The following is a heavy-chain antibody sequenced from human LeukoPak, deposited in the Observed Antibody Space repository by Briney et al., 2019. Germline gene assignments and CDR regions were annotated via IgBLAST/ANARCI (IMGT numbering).Heavy chain of an antibody. D-gene: IGHD2-15*01. V-gene: IGHV3-23*01. J-gene: IGHJ6*02. CDR1: GFTFSTYA. CDR2: ISVSGDKT. CDR3: AKLAAASEYSFTDV. Sequence: PGGSLRLSCAASGFTFSTYAMSWVRQAPGKGLEWVSAISVSGDKTHYAGSVKGRYTISRDNSKNTLFLQMNSLRAEDTAAYYCAKLAAASEYSFTDVWGQGTTVTVSS.